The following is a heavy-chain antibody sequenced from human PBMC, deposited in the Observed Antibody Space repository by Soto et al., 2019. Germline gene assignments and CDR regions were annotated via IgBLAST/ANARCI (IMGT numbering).Heavy chain of an antibody. V-gene: IGHV1-69*06. Sequence: QVQLVQSGAEVKKPGSSVKVSCKASGGTFSSNAISWVRQAPGQGLEWMGGIIPIYASPNYAQNFQGRVTVTADKATSTAYLELSRLKFADSAIYYCAVAVTGSRSPLAHWGQGTLVIVCS. CDR3: AVAVTGSRSPLAH. J-gene: IGHJ4*02. CDR2: IIPIYASP. D-gene: IGHD6-19*01. CDR1: GGTFSSNA.